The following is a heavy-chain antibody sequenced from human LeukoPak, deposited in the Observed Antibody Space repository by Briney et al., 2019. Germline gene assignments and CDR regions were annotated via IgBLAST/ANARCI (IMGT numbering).Heavy chain of an antibody. CDR1: GFTFTSYD. V-gene: IGHV1-3*01. J-gene: IGHJ6*02. Sequence: GASVKVSCKASGFTFTSYDINWVRQATGQGLEWMGWINAGNGNTKYSQKFQGRVTITRDTSASTAYMELSSLRSEDTAVYYCARSSITGTTRGMDVWGQGTTVTVSS. CDR2: INAGNGNT. CDR3: ARSSITGTTRGMDV. D-gene: IGHD1-20*01.